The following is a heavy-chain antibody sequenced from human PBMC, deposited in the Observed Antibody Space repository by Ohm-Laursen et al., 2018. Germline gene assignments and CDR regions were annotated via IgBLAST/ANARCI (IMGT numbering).Heavy chain of an antibody. CDR1: GASISGQY. V-gene: IGHV4-59*11. CDR2: IHYSGTT. D-gene: IGHD3-10*01. Sequence: SETLSLTCTVSGASISGQYWSWIRQPPGKGLEWIGYIHYSGTTTYNPSLTGRVTMSVDTSKNQFSLKLSSVTAADTAVYYCARDIGETRNWFDPWGQGTLVTVSS. J-gene: IGHJ5*02. CDR3: ARDIGETRNWFDP.